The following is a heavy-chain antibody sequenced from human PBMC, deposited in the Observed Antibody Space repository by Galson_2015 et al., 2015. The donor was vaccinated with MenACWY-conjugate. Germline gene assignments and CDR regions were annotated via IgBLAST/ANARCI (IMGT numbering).Heavy chain of an antibody. CDR3: ARDNNWSFDS. CDR2: IKADGSFS. V-gene: IGHV3-74*01. Sequence: SLRLSCEASGFTFNNYWRHWVRQPPGKGVEWVSYIKADGSFSNYADSVKGRSTISTDNAKNMVYLQMDVLGDEHTAVYFCARDNNWSFDSWGQGTLVTVSS. J-gene: IGHJ4*02. CDR1: GFTFNNYW. D-gene: IGHD1-1*01.